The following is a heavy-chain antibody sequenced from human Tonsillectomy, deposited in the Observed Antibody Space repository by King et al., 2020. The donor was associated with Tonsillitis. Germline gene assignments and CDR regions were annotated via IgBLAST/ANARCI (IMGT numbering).Heavy chain of an antibody. CDR1: GFTFSSYG. D-gene: IGHD3-16*02. CDR3: AKDELPFEYYYGMDV. Sequence: VQLVESGGGVVQPGRSLRLSCAAAGFTFSSYGMHWVRQAPGKWLEWVAVISYDGSNKYYGDSVKGRFTISRDNSKNTLYLQMNSLIAEDTAVYYCAKDELPFEYYYGMDVWGQGTTVTVSS. CDR2: ISYDGSNK. V-gene: IGHV3-30*18. J-gene: IGHJ6*02.